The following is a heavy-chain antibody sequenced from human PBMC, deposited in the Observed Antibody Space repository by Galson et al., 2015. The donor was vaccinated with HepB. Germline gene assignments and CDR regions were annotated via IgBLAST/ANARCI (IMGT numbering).Heavy chain of an antibody. V-gene: IGHV1-8*01. CDR1: GYTFTSYD. D-gene: IGHD2-2*01. CDR3: ARGGYQLLSPVYYYYYYMDV. J-gene: IGHJ6*03. CDR2: MNPNSGNT. Sequence: SVKVSCKASGYTFTSYDINWVRQATGQGLEWMGWMNPNSGNTGYAQKFQGRVTMTRNTSISTAYMELSSLRSEDTAVYYCARGGYQLLSPVYYYYYYMDVWGTGTTVTVSS.